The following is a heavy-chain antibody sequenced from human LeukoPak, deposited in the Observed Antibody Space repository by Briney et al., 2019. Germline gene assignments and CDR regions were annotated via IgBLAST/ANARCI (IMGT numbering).Heavy chain of an antibody. Sequence: GGSLRLSCAASGFTFSSYYMKWVRQAPGKGLEWVSSISTSSSYIYYADSLKGRFTISRDNSKNTLYLQMNSLRAEDTAVYYCARVSRQWLSLWFDPWGQGTLVTVSS. V-gene: IGHV3-21*04. D-gene: IGHD6-19*01. CDR2: ISTSSSYI. J-gene: IGHJ5*02. CDR1: GFTFSSYY. CDR3: ARVSRQWLSLWFDP.